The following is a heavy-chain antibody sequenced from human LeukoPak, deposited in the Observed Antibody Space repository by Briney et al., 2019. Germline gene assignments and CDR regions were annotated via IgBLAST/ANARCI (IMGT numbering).Heavy chain of an antibody. Sequence: GGSLRLSCAASGFTFSSYSMNWVRQAPGKGLEWVSSISSSSYIYYADSVKGRFTISRDNAKNSLYLQMNSLRAEDTAVYYCARAYEEAVAGLFDYWGQGTLVTVSS. V-gene: IGHV3-21*01. CDR3: ARAYEEAVAGLFDY. D-gene: IGHD6-19*01. CDR1: GFTFSSYS. CDR2: ISSSSYI. J-gene: IGHJ4*02.